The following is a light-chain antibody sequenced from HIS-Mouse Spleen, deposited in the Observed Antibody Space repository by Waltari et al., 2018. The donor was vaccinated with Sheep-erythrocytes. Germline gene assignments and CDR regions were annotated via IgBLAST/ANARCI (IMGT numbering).Light chain of an antibody. CDR3: CSYAGSYTLV. Sequence: QSALTQPRSVSGSPGQSVPISCPGTSSDVGGYTYVSWYQQPPGKAPKLMIYDVSKRPSGVPDRFSGSKSGNTASLTISGLQAEDEADYYCCSYAGSYTLVFGGGTK. CDR2: DVS. J-gene: IGLJ2*01. V-gene: IGLV2-11*01. CDR1: SSDVGGYTY.